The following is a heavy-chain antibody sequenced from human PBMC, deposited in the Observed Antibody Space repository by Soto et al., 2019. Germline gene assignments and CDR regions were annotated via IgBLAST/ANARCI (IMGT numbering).Heavy chain of an antibody. CDR1: GFTFSNFA. D-gene: IGHD2-2*01. CDR2: ISGSGGST. V-gene: IGHV3-23*01. Sequence: GGSLRLSCTASGFTFSNFAINWVRQAPEKGLEWVASISGSGGSTYYADSVEGRFTISRDNSKNTVYLQMNSLRPEDTAVYYCAKEVIGGNCISSGCYAIDCFDPWGQGTLVTVSS. CDR3: AKEVIGGNCISSGCYAIDCFDP. J-gene: IGHJ5*02.